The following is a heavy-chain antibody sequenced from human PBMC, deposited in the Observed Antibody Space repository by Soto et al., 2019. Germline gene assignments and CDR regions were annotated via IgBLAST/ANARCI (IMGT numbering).Heavy chain of an antibody. CDR2: VENSGST. CDR3: ARERGDSHWIDP. J-gene: IGHJ5*02. CDR1: GGSVSSESYY. Sequence: SETLSLTCSVSGGSVSSESYYWSWIRQTPGKGLEWIGNVENSGSTRYNPSLKSRVTISVDTSKNQFSLKLSSVTGADTAVYYCARERGDSHWIDPWGQGTLVTVSS. D-gene: IGHD2-21*01. V-gene: IGHV4-61*01.